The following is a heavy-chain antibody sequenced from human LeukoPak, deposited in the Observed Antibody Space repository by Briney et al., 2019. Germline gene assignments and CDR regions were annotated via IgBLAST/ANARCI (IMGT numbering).Heavy chain of an antibody. CDR2: IKQDGSEK. D-gene: IGHD3-3*01. CDR1: GFTFSRYW. J-gene: IGHJ4*02. CDR3: AKDLDEEVR. V-gene: IGHV3-7*03. Sequence: GGSLRLSCAASGFTFSRYWMSWVRQVPRKGLEWVANIKQDGSEKYYVDSVKGRFTISRDNSKNTLYLQMNSLRAEDTAVYYCAKDLDEEVRWGQGTLVTVSS.